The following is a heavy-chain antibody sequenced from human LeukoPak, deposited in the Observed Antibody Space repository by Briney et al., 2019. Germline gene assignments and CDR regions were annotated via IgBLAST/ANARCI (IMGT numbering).Heavy chain of an antibody. CDR2: ISGSGGST. V-gene: IGHV3-23*01. Sequence: GGSLRLSCAASGFTFNNAWMSWVRQAPGKGLEWVSAISGSGGSTYYADSVKGRFTISRDNSKNTLYLQMNSLRAEDTAVYYCAKHVRGVSPYYFDYWGQGTLVTVSS. CDR3: AKHVRGVSPYYFDY. D-gene: IGHD3-10*01. J-gene: IGHJ4*02. CDR1: GFTFNNAW.